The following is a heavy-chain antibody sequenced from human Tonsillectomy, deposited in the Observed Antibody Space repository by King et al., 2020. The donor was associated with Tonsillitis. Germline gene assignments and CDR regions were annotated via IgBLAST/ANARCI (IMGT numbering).Heavy chain of an antibody. D-gene: IGHD1-26*01. Sequence: VQLVESGAEVKKPGASVKVSCKASGYTFNNYGINWVRQAPGQGLEWMGWISPYNGNTRYAQNFQGRVTMTTDTSTSTAYMELRSLRFDDTAVYYCARVVGAGATWGFDYWGQGTLVTVSS. CDR2: ISPYNGNT. CDR3: ARVVGAGATWGFDY. V-gene: IGHV1-18*04. CDR1: GYTFNNYG. J-gene: IGHJ4*02.